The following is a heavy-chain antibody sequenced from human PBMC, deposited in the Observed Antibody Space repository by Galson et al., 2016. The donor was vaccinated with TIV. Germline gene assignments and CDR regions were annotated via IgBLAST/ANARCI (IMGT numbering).Heavy chain of an antibody. Sequence: SLRLSCAASGFTFKTHAMNWARQAPGKGLEWVATISGSGAYTFYADSVRDHFTASHVVHFQIQCVLGIVSGDNSKNTLYLEMDNVRGEDTAVYYCAKDRDCIAVAACFIDNYGQGTLVAVSS. D-gene: IGHD6-19*01. CDR2: ISGSGAYT. J-gene: IGHJ4*02. V-gene: IGHV3-23*01. CDR1: GFTFKTHA. CDR3: AKDRDCIAVAACFIDN.